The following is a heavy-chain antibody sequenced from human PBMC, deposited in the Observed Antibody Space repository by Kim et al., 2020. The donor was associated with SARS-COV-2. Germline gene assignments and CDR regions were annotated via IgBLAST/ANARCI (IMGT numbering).Heavy chain of an antibody. J-gene: IGHJ6*02. CDR2: ST. Sequence: STSYAQKFQGRVTMTRDTSTSTVYMELSSLRSEDTAVYYCASRGGYGMDVWGQGTTVTVSS. V-gene: IGHV1-46*01. CDR3: ASRGGYGMDV. D-gene: IGHD3-16*01.